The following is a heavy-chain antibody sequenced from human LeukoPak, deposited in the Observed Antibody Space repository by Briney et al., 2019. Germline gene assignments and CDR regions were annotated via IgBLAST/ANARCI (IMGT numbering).Heavy chain of an antibody. Sequence: GSGPALVKPTQTLTLTCTFSGFSLSTSGMCVSWIRQPPVKALEWLALIDWDDDKYYSTSLKTRLTISKDTSRNQVVLTMTNMDPVDTATYYCARIAPRDYDGSGTYLDYWGQGTLVTVSS. D-gene: IGHD3-10*01. CDR3: ARIAPRDYDGSGTYLDY. J-gene: IGHJ4*02. CDR2: IDWDDDK. V-gene: IGHV2-70*01. CDR1: GFSLSTSGMC.